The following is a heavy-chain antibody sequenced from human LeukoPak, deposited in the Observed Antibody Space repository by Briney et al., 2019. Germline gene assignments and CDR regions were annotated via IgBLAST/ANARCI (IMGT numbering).Heavy chain of an antibody. CDR2: INTNTGNP. J-gene: IGHJ1*01. CDR1: GYTFTNYA. Sequence: ASVKVSCKTSGYTFTNYAMNWVRQAPGQGLEWMGWINTNTGNPTYAQGFTGRFVFSLDTSVSTAYLQITSLKAEDTAVCYCARERLNHFQHWGQGTLVTVSS. V-gene: IGHV7-4-1*02. CDR3: ARERLNHFQH.